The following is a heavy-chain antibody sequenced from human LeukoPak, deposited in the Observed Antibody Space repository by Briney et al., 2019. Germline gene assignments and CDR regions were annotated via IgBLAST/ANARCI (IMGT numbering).Heavy chain of an antibody. V-gene: IGHV3-30*02. J-gene: IGHJ6*03. Sequence: PGGSLRLSYAASGFTFSSYAMSWVRQAPGTGLEWVAFIRYDGSNKYYADSVKGRFIISRDNSKNTLYLQMNSLRSEDTAIYYCARDPYNGGYGDSYYYYMDVWGKGTTVTISS. CDR3: ARDPYNGGYGDSYYYYMDV. CDR2: IRYDGSNK. D-gene: IGHD1-26*01. CDR1: GFTFSSYA.